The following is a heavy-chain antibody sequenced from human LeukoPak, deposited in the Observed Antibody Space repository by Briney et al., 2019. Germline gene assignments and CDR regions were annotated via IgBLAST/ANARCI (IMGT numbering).Heavy chain of an antibody. V-gene: IGHV4-59*11. J-gene: IGHJ6*02. D-gene: IGHD2-2*01. CDR3: ARGWGVPAAIHIWYYYYGMDV. CDR2: IYYSGST. CDR1: GGSISSHY. Sequence: SETLSLTCTVSGGSISSHYWSWIRQPPGKGLEWIGYIYYSGSTNYNPSLKSRVTISVDTSKNQFSLKLSSVTAADTAVYYCARGWGVPAAIHIWYYYYGMDVWGQGTTVTVSS.